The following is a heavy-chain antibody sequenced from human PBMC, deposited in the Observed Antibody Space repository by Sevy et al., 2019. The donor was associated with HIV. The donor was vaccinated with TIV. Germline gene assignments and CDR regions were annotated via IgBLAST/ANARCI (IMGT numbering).Heavy chain of an antibody. CDR2: IYSSGTT. D-gene: IGHD6-13*01. V-gene: IGHV3-53*01. J-gene: IGHJ5*02. Sequence: GGSLRLSCAGSGFDVSNNYMSWVRQAPGKGLEWVSIIYSSGTTYYTDSVKGRFTISRDKSKNTVYLQMSSLRADDTAFYLCARDYSRRPGWFDPWGQGTLVTVSS. CDR3: ARDYSRRPGWFDP. CDR1: GFDVSNNY.